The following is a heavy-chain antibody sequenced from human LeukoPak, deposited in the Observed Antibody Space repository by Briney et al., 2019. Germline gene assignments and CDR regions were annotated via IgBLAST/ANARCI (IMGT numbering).Heavy chain of an antibody. V-gene: IGHV1-46*01. CDR1: GYTFTSHY. D-gene: IGHD2-8*02. CDR2: INPSGGST. J-gene: IGHJ4*02. CDR3: ARSPITNIWYYFDY. Sequence: ASVKVSYKASGYTFTSHYVHWVRQAPGQGPEWMGMINPSGGSTSYSQKFQGRVTMTRDTSTTTLYMDLSSLRSEDTAVYYCARSPITNIWYYFDYWGQGTLVTVSS.